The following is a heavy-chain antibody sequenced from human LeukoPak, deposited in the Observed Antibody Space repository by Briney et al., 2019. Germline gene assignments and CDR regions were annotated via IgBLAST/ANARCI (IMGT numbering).Heavy chain of an antibody. Sequence: GGSLRLSCAASGFTFSSYEMNWVRQAPGKGLEWVSYIGSSGSTIYYADSVKGRFTISRDNAKNSLYLQMNSLRAEDTAVYYCARSTYYYDSSGFNYAAFDIWGQGTMVTVSS. CDR2: IGSSGSTI. CDR3: ARSTYYYDSSGFNYAAFDI. D-gene: IGHD3-22*01. J-gene: IGHJ3*02. V-gene: IGHV3-48*03. CDR1: GFTFSSYE.